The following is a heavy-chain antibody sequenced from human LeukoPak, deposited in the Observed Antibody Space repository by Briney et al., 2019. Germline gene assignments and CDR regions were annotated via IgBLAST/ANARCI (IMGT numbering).Heavy chain of an antibody. CDR2: IYTSGDT. D-gene: IGHD3-22*01. V-gene: IGHV4-4*07. CDR3: AREGTIYYDSSGWEY. Sequence: SETLSLTCTVSGDSISSYYRRWIRQTAGKGLEWIGRIYTSGDTNYNPSLKSRLTMSVDTSKNEFSLNLSSVTAADTAVYYCAREGTIYYDSSGWEYWGQGILVTVSS. J-gene: IGHJ4*02. CDR1: GDSISSYY.